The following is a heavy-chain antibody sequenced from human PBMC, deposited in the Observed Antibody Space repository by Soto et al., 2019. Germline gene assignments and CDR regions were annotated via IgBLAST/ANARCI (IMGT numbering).Heavy chain of an antibody. V-gene: IGHV1-18*01. CDR1: GYIFANYG. D-gene: IGHD3-16*01. CDR2: ISPYTGNT. CDR3: VMVDNYVTPTPQDV. J-gene: IGHJ6*02. Sequence: QVQLVQSGDEVKKPGASVKVSCKASGYIFANYGIAWVRQAPGQGLEWMGWISPYTGNTHSATQVQGRLTMTTDTSTSTAYMDLGSLSSDDTAVYYCVMVDNYVTPTPQDVWGQGRTGSVSS.